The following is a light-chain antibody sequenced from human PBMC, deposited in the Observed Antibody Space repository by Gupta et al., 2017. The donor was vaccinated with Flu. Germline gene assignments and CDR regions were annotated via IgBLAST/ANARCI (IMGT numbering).Light chain of an antibody. CDR1: QSVSSSY. Sequence: IVLTQSPGTLSLSPGERATLSCRASQSVSSSYLAWYQQKPGQAPRLLIYGASSRATGIPDRCSGSGSGTDFTLTISRLEPEDFAVYYCQQYGSSPPITFGQGTRLEIK. CDR3: QQYGSSPPIT. J-gene: IGKJ5*01. CDR2: GAS. V-gene: IGKV3-20*01.